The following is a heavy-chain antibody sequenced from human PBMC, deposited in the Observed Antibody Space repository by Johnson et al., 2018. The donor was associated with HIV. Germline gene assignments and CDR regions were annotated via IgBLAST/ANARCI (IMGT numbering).Heavy chain of an antibody. CDR1: GFTFSSYA. J-gene: IGHJ3*02. D-gene: IGHD1-1*01. CDR3: TTGLYWNDAFNI. CDR2: ISGSGGST. Sequence: VQLVESGGGLVQPGGSLRLSCAASGFTFSSYAMSWVRQAPGKGLEWVSAISGSGGSTYYADSVKGRFTISRDNSKNTLYLHMNSLKTEDTGVYYCTTGLYWNDAFNIWGQGTMVSVSS. V-gene: IGHV3-23*04.